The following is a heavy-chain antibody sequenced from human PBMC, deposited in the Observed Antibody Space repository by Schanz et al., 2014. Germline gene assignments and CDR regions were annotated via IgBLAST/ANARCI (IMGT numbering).Heavy chain of an antibody. CDR3: ATETYSSSWCFDY. V-gene: IGHV3-23*04. CDR1: GFTFSTSA. Sequence: EVQLVESGGGLVEPGGSLRLSCEASGFTFSTSAMSWVRQAPGKGPEWFSAISGSGRDTYYAASVKGRFTISRDNSKNTLSLQMNSLRAEDTAVYYCATETYSSSWCFDYWGQGTLVTVSS. CDR2: ISGSGRDT. D-gene: IGHD6-13*01. J-gene: IGHJ4*02.